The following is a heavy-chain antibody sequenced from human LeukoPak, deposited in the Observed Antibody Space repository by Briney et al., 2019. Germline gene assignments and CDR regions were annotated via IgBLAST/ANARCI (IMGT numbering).Heavy chain of an antibody. V-gene: IGHV3-23*01. D-gene: IGHD3-9*01. Sequence: PGGSLRLSCAASGFIFSSYAMSWVRQAPGKGLEWVSAISGSGGSTYYADSVKGRFTISRDNSKNTLYLQMNSLRAEDTAVYYCAKAPRYDILTGFNWFDPWGQGTLVTVSS. J-gene: IGHJ5*02. CDR2: ISGSGGST. CDR1: GFIFSSYA. CDR3: AKAPRYDILTGFNWFDP.